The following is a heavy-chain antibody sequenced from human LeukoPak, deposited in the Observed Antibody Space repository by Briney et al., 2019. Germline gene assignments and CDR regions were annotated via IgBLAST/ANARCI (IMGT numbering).Heavy chain of an antibody. V-gene: IGHV3-23*01. D-gene: IGHD3-3*01. Sequence: GGSLRLSCAASGFTFSSYAMSWVRQAPGKGLEWVSAISGSGGSTYYADSVKGRFTISRDNSKNTLYLQMNSLRAEDTAVYYCANGADFWSNPGYFDYWGQGTLVTVSS. CDR1: GFTFSSYA. J-gene: IGHJ4*02. CDR3: ANGADFWSNPGYFDY. CDR2: ISGSGGST.